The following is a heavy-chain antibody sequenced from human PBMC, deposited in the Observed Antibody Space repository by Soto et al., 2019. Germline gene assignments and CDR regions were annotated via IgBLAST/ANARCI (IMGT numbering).Heavy chain of an antibody. Sequence: EVQLLESGGGLVQPGGCLRLSCAASGFTFSSYAMSWVRQAPGKGLEWVSAISGSGGSTYYADSVKGRFTISKDNSKNTLDLQMNSLRAEDTAVYYCVKDAYYVLTAADYWGQGTLVTVSS. CDR2: ISGSGGST. D-gene: IGHD3-9*01. CDR3: VKDAYYVLTAADY. CDR1: GFTFSSYA. J-gene: IGHJ4*02. V-gene: IGHV3-23*01.